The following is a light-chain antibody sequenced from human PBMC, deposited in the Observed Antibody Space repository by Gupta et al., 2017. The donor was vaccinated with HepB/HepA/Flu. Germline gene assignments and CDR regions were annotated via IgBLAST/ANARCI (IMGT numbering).Light chain of an antibody. CDR1: QSIARY. CDR2: SAS. CDR3: QQGFTLPRT. V-gene: IGKV1-39*01. Sequence: DIQMTQSPSSLSASLGDRVTITCRASQSIARYLNWYEKRPGKAPKLLISSASSLQSGVPSRFSGSGSGTEFSLTISSLRSEDSTTYYCQQGFTLPRTFGQGTKVEI. J-gene: IGKJ1*01.